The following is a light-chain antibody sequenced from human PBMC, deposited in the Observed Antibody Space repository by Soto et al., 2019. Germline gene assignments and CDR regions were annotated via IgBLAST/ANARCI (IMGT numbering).Light chain of an antibody. CDR2: EVS. Sequence: QSALIQPASVSGSPGQSITISCTGTSRDGGGSNYVSWYQHHPHRAPKLLIYEVSYRPSGVSSRFSGSKSGNTASLTISGLQAEDEADYYCFSYAGSTYVFGPGTKVTVL. J-gene: IGLJ1*01. CDR3: FSYAGSTYV. V-gene: IGLV2-14*01. CDR1: SRDGGGSNY.